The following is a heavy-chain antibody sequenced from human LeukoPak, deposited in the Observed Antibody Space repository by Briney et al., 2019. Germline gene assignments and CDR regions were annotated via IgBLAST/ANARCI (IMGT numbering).Heavy chain of an antibody. J-gene: IGHJ3*02. V-gene: IGHV1-8*01. Sequence: GASVKVSCKASGYTFTSYDINWVRQATGQGLEWMGWMNPNSGNTGYAQKFQGRVTMTRNTSISTAYMELSSLRSEDTAVYYCARRPDYYGSGSYYEDAFDIWGQGTMVTVSS. CDR1: GYTFTSYD. D-gene: IGHD3-10*01. CDR3: ARRPDYYGSGSYYEDAFDI. CDR2: MNPNSGNT.